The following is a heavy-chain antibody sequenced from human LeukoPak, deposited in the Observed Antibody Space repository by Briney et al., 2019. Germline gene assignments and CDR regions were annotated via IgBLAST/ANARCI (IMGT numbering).Heavy chain of an antibody. D-gene: IGHD1-26*01. CDR1: GGSISGGSYY. J-gene: IGHJ4*02. V-gene: IGHV4-61*02. CDR3: ASGGYSGSYYTPPDY. CDR2: IYTSGST. Sequence: PSETLSLTCTVSGGSISGGSYYWSWIRQPAGKGLEWIVRIYTSGSTNYSPSLKSRVTISVDTSKNQFSLKVTSVTAADTAVYYCASGGYSGSYYTPPDYWGQGTLVTVSS.